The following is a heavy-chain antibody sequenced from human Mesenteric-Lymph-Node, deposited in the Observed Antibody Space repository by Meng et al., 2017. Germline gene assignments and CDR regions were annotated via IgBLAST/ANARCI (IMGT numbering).Heavy chain of an antibody. CDR2: IIPIFGTA. V-gene: IGHV1-69*06. CDR3: AADCSGGSCYPYY. D-gene: IGHD2-15*01. J-gene: IGHJ4*02. CDR1: GGTFSSYA. Sequence: SVKVSCKASGGTFSSYAISWVRQAPGQGLEWMGGIIPIFGTANYAQKFQGRVTITADKPTSTAYMELSSLRSEDTAVYYCAADCSGGSCYPYYWGQGTLVTVSS.